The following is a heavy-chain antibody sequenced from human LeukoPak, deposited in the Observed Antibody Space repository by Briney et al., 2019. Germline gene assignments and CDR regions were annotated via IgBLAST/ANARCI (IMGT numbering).Heavy chain of an antibody. CDR1: GFTVSSNY. J-gene: IGHJ4*02. CDR2: IYSGGST. V-gene: IGHV3-66*01. CDR3: ARGYCSGGSCYVDY. Sequence: TGGSLRLSCAASGFTVSSNYMSWVRQAPGKGLEWVSVIYSGGSTYYADSVKGRFTISRDNSKNTLYLQMNSLRAEDTAVYYCARGYCSGGSCYVDYWGQGTVVTVSS. D-gene: IGHD2-15*01.